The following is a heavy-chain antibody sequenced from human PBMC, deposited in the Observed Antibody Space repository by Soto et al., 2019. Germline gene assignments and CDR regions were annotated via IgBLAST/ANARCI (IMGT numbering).Heavy chain of an antibody. CDR2: ISTYNGNT. CDR1: GYTFTSYG. D-gene: IGHD3-3*01. J-gene: IGHJ4*02. V-gene: IGHV1-18*01. Sequence: QVQLVQSGAEVKKPGASVKVSCKASGYTFTSYGISWVRQAPGQRLERMGWISTYNGNTIYAQMLQGSVTLTTDTSTTTAYMELRSLRSDDPVVYYCARAPLYSDCWSGLESDYWGQGTLVTVSS. CDR3: ARAPLYSDCWSGLESDY.